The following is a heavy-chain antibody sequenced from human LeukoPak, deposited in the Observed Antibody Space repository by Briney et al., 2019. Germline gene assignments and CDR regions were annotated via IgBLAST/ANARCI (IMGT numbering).Heavy chain of an antibody. V-gene: IGHV4-59*08. D-gene: IGHD1-26*01. J-gene: IGHJ4*02. CDR2: IYYSGST. CDR1: GGSISSYY. Sequence: PSETLSLTCTVSGGSISSYYWSWIRQPPGKGLEWIGYIYYSGSTNYNPSLKSRVTISVDTSKNQFSLKLSSVTAADTAAYYCARATLGAEDYWGQGTLVTVSS. CDR3: ARATLGAEDY.